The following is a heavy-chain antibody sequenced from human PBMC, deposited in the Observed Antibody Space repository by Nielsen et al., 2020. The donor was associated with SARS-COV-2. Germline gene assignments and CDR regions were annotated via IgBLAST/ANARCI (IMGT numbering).Heavy chain of an antibody. D-gene: IGHD4-17*01. V-gene: IGHV4-4*07. Sequence: SETLSLTCTVSGGSISSYYWSWIRQPAGKGLEWIGRIYTSGSTNYNPSLKSRVTMSVDTSKNQFSLKLSSVTAADTAVYYCARDLGGMTTVTTGYYYYGMDVWGQGTTVTVSS. CDR2: IYTSGST. CDR3: ARDLGGMTTVTTGYYYYGMDV. CDR1: GGSISSYY. J-gene: IGHJ6*02.